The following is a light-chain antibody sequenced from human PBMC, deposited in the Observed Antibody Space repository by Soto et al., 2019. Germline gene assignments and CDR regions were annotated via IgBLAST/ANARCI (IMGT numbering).Light chain of an antibody. CDR3: SSHTSSDSWV. Sequence: QSALTQPASVSGSPGQSIAISCTGTSSDVGGCDYVSWYQQHPGRAPKLIIYDVTNRPSGVSNRFSGSKSGNTASLTISGLQTEDEADYFCSSHTSSDSWVFGGGTKLTVL. J-gene: IGLJ3*02. CDR1: SSDVGGCDY. V-gene: IGLV2-14*03. CDR2: DVT.